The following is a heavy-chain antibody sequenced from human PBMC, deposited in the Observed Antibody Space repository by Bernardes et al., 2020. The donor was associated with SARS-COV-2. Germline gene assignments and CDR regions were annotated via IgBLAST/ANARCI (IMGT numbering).Heavy chain of an antibody. Sequence: SEPLSLSCAGYGWSFSGYYGSWIRQPPGKGLEWIGDINHSGSTIYNSSLKNRVIISVDTSKNQFSLKLSSVTAADTAVYYWARGGVGGSYWYYFDYWGQGTLGTV. CDR3: ARGGVGGSYWYYFDY. V-gene: IGHV4-34*01. CDR1: GWSFSGYY. J-gene: IGHJ4*02. CDR2: INHSGST. D-gene: IGHD1-26*01.